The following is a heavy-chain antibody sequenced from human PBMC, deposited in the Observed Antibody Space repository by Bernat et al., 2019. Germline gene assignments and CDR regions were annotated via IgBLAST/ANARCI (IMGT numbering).Heavy chain of an antibody. V-gene: IGHV3-49*04. D-gene: IGHD3-10*01. CDR3: TREAYYGSGSYYKLGAFDI. CDR2: IRSKAYGGTT. CDR1: GFTFGDYA. Sequence: EVQLVESGGGLVQPGRSLRLSCTASGFTFGDYAMSWVRQAPGKGREWVGFIRSKAYGGTTEYAASVKGRFTISRDDSKSIAYLQMNSLKTEDTAVYYCTREAYYGSGSYYKLGAFDIWGQGTMVTVSS. J-gene: IGHJ3*02.